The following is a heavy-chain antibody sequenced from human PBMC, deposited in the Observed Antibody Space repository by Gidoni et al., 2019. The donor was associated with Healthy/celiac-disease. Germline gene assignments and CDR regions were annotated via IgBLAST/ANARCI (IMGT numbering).Heavy chain of an antibody. Sequence: EVQLVESGGGLVQPGGSLRLYCSASGFTFSSYALHWVRHAPGKGLEYVSAISSNGGSTYYADSVKGRFTISRDNSKNTLYLQMSSLRAEDTAVYYCVKVGMATIRGFGRGAFDIWGQGTMVTVSS. CDR2: ISSNGGST. D-gene: IGHD5-12*01. J-gene: IGHJ3*02. V-gene: IGHV3-64D*08. CDR3: VKVGMATIRGFGRGAFDI. CDR1: GFTFSSYA.